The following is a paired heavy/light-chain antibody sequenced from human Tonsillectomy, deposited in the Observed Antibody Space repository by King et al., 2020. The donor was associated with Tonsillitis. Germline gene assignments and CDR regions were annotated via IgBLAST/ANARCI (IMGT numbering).Heavy chain of an antibody. J-gene: IGHJ4*02. CDR3: ARMSYDFWSGYDS. CDR1: GFSLSTSGMS. V-gene: IGHV2-70*01. Sequence: QVTLRESGPALVKPTQTLTLTCTISGFSLSTSGMSVSWIRQPPGKALEWLGYIDWDGSRNYNTSLKTRLTISKDTSKNQVVLTMTNMDPVDTATYYCARMSYDFWSGYDSWGQGSLVTVSS. CDR2: IDWDGSR. D-gene: IGHD3-3*01.
Light chain of an antibody. CDR2: EGS. CDR3: CSYGGSGTWV. CDR1: SSDVGSSNL. Sequence: QSALTQPASVSGSPGQSITISCTGASSDVGSSNLVSWYQQHPSKAPKLIIYEGSKRPSGVSNRFSGSNSGNTASLTISGLQAEDEADYYCCSYGGSGTWVFGGGTKLTVL. V-gene: IGLV2-23*01. J-gene: IGLJ3*02.